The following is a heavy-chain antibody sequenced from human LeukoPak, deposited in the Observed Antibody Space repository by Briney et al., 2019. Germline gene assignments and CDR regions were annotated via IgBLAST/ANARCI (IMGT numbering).Heavy chain of an antibody. CDR1: GSSITSYY. CDR3: ARDKNSGNNHARIRYDV. CDR2: IYGDGST. V-gene: IGHV4-59*01. Sequence: RPSEVLSLSCTVSGSSITSYYWTWLRHPPGKGLEWIGFIYGDGSTNYNPSLKSRATMSVDTSKNQFSLKLSSATAADSAVYYCARDKNSGNNHARIRYDVWGQGTMVTVSS. J-gene: IGHJ3*01. D-gene: IGHD1-26*01.